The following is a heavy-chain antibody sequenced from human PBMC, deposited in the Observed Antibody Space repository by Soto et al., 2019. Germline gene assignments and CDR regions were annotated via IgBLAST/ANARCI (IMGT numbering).Heavy chain of an antibody. Sequence: EVQLVESGGGLVKPGGSLRLSCAASGFTFSSYSMNWVRQAPGKGLEWVSSISSSSSYIYYADSVKGRFTISRDNAKNSLYLQMNSLRAEDTAVYYCAREVAGPDGYYYYGMDVWGQGTTVTVSS. CDR2: ISSSSSYI. D-gene: IGHD6-19*01. CDR3: AREVAGPDGYYYYGMDV. J-gene: IGHJ6*02. V-gene: IGHV3-21*01. CDR1: GFTFSSYS.